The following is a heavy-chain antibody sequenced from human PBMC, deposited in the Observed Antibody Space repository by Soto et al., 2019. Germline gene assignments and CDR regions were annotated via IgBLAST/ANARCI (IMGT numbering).Heavy chain of an antibody. Sequence: QVQLVQSGAEVKKPGASVKVSCKPSGYSFTNYYIHWVRQAPGQGLEWMGIINPNGGSTSYAQKFQGRVTMTRDTSTSTAYMDLSSLRSEDTAVYYCGTRVTWGIRYWGQGTLVTVSS. V-gene: IGHV1-46*01. CDR2: INPNGGST. CDR1: GYSFTNYY. CDR3: GTRVTWGIRY. J-gene: IGHJ4*02. D-gene: IGHD3-16*01.